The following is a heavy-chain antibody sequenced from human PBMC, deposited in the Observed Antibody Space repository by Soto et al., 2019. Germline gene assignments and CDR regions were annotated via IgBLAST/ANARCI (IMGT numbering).Heavy chain of an antibody. CDR3: ARDSIAARPNWFDP. J-gene: IGHJ5*02. V-gene: IGHV3-7*01. D-gene: IGHD6-6*01. CDR2: IKQDGSEK. CDR1: GGSISSSSYY. Sequence: ETLSLTCTVSGGSISSSSYYWGWIRQPPGKGLEWVANIKQDGSEKYYVDSVKGRFTISRDNAKNSLYLQMNSLRAEDTAVYYCARDSIAARPNWFDPWGQGTLVTVSS.